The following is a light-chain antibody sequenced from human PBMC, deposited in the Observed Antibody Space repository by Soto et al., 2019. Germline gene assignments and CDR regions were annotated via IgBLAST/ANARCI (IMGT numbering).Light chain of an antibody. CDR1: SSDVGSYNL. Sequence: QSVLTQPASVSGSPGQSITISCTGTSSDVGSYNLVSWYQQHPGKAPKLMIYEGNKRPSGVSSRFSGSKSGNTASLTISGLQPEDEADYYCCSYACSNTFGVVFGGGTKLTVL. CDR3: CSYACSNTFGVV. CDR2: EGN. J-gene: IGLJ2*01. V-gene: IGLV2-23*01.